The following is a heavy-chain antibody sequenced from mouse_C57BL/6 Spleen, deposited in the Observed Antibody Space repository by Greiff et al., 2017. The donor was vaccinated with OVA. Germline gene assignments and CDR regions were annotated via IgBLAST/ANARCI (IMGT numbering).Heavy chain of an antibody. Sequence: QVQLQQSGAELVRPGASVTLSCKASGYTFTDYEMHWVKQTPVHGLEWIGAIDPETGGTAYNQKFKGKAILTADKSSSTAYMELRSLTSEDSAFYYCTRDGVWYFDVWGTGTTVTVSS. J-gene: IGHJ1*03. CDR1: GYTFTDYE. V-gene: IGHV1-15*01. CDR3: TRDGVWYFDV. CDR2: IDPETGGT.